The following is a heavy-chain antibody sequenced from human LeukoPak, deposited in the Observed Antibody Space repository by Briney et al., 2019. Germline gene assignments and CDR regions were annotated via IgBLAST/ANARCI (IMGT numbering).Heavy chain of an antibody. D-gene: IGHD2-2*01. CDR1: GGSFIGYY. CDR3: ARGRYCSSTSCYLNWFDP. Sequence: SETLSLTCAVYGGSFIGYYWSWIRQPPGKGLEWIGEINHSGSTNYNPSLKSRVTISVDTSKNQFSLKLSSVTAADTAVYYCARGRYCSSTSCYLNWFDPWGQGTLVTVSS. J-gene: IGHJ5*02. V-gene: IGHV4-34*01. CDR2: INHSGST.